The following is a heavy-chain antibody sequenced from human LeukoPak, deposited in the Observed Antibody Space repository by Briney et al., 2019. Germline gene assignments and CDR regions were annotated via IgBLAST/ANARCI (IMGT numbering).Heavy chain of an antibody. J-gene: IGHJ4*02. CDR2: ISGSGGST. CDR3: ANNPPEARSFDY. Sequence: GGSLRLSCAASGLTFSSYAMSWVRQAPGKGLEWVSAISGSGGSTYYADSVKGRFTISRDNSKNTLYLQMNSLRAEDTAVYYCANNPPEARSFDYWGQGTLVTVSS. CDR1: GLTFSSYA. D-gene: IGHD1-14*01. V-gene: IGHV3-23*01.